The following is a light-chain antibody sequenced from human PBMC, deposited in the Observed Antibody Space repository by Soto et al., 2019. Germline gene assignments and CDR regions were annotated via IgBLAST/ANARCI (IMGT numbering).Light chain of an antibody. J-gene: IGKJ2*01. V-gene: IGKV3-20*01. CDR1: QSVSSNY. CDR3: QQYGSSPRT. CDR2: GAS. Sequence: EIVLTQSPGTLSLSPGERATLSCRASQSVSSNYLAWYQHKPGQAPRLLIYGASSRATGIPDRLSGSGSGTEFTLTISRLEPEDFAVYYCQQYGSSPRTFGQGTKLEIK.